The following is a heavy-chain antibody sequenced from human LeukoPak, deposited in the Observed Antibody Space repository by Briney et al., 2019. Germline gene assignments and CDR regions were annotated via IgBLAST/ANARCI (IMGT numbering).Heavy chain of an antibody. CDR1: GYTFTSYD. CDR3: AREIVAGREDY. V-gene: IGHV1-18*01. D-gene: IGHD6-19*01. Sequence: ASVKVSCKASGYTFTSYDINWVRQATGQGLEWMGWISAYNGNTNYAQKLQGRVTMTTDTSTSTAYMELRSLRSDDTAVYYCAREIVAGREDYWGQGTLVTVSS. CDR2: ISAYNGNT. J-gene: IGHJ4*02.